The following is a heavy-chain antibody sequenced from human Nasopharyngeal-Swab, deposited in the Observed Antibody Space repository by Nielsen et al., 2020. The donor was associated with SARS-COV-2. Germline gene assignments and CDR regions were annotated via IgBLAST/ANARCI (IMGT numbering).Heavy chain of an antibody. Sequence: SETLSLTCTVSSGSISSGGYYWSWIRQHPGKGLEWIGYIYYSGSTYYNPSLKSRVTISVDTSKNQFSLKLSSVTAADTAVYYCARDRSRFGEKGEFDPWGQGTLVTVSS. CDR1: SGSISSGGYY. D-gene: IGHD3-10*01. CDR3: ARDRSRFGEKGEFDP. V-gene: IGHV4-31*03. CDR2: IYYSGST. J-gene: IGHJ5*02.